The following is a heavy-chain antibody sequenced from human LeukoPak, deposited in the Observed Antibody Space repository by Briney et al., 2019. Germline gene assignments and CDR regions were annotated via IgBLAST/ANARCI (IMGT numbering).Heavy chain of an antibody. J-gene: IGHJ6*03. D-gene: IGHD3-10*01. CDR3: ARHPRTQSWFGETLHYYYYMDV. V-gene: IGHV4-39*01. CDR2: IYYGGST. Sequence: SETLSLTCSVSGGTISSSSYYWGLIRQPPGKGLEWIGSIYYGGSTHYNPSPKSRVTISVDTSKNQFSLRLSSVTAADTAVYYCARHPRTQSWFGETLHYYYYMDVWGRGTTVTVSS. CDR1: GGTISSSSYY.